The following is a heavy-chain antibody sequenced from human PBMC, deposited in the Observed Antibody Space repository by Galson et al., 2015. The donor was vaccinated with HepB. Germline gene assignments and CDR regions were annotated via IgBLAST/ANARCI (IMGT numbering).Heavy chain of an antibody. Sequence: SLRLSCAASGFTFSSYSMNWVRQAPGKGLEWVSSISSSSSYIYYADSVKGRFTISRDNAKNSLYLQMNSLRAEDTAVYYCASGSSWYANGGNSGDYWGQGTLVTVSS. D-gene: IGHD4-23*01. CDR2: ISSSSSYI. V-gene: IGHV3-21*01. CDR3: ASGSSWYANGGNSGDY. J-gene: IGHJ4*02. CDR1: GFTFSSYS.